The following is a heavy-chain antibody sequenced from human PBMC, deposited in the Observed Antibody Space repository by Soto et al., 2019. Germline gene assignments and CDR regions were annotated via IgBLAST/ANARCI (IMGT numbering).Heavy chain of an antibody. Sequence: SETLSLTCTVSGGSISSSSYYWGWIRQPPGKGLEWIGSIYYSGSTYYNPSLKSRVTISVDTSKNQFSLKLSSVTAADTAVYYCARLEWEATIGWLDPWGQGTLVTVSS. V-gene: IGHV4-39*01. CDR3: ARLEWEATIGWLDP. D-gene: IGHD5-12*01. CDR2: IYYSGST. CDR1: GGSISSSSYY. J-gene: IGHJ5*02.